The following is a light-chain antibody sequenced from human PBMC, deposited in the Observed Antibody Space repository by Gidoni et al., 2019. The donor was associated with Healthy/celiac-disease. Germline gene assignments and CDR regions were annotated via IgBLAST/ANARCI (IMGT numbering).Light chain of an antibody. Sequence: ELVLTQSPATLSLSPGERATLSCRASQGVSIYLAWYQQKPGQAPRLLIYDASNRATGIPARFSGSGPGTDFTLTISSLEPEDFAVYYCQQRSNWLTFXGXTKVEIK. CDR1: QGVSIY. CDR3: QQRSNWLT. CDR2: DAS. J-gene: IGKJ4*01. V-gene: IGKV3D-11*01.